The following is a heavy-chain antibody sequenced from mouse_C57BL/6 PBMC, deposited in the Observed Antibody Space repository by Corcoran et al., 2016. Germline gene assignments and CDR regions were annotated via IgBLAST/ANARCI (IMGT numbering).Heavy chain of an antibody. J-gene: IGHJ2*01. CDR2: INTYSGVP. CDR1: GYTFTTYG. Sequence: QIQLVQSGPELKKPGETVKISCKASGYTFTTYGMSWVKQAPGKGLKWMGWINTYSGVPTYADDFKGRFAFSLETSASTAYLQINNLKNEDTATYFGARQRSLFDYWGQGTTLTVSS. CDR3: ARQRSLFDY. D-gene: IGHD6-2*01. V-gene: IGHV9-3*01.